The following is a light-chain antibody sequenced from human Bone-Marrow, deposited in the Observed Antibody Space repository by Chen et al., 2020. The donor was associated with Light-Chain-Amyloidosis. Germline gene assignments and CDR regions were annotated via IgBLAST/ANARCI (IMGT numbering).Light chain of an antibody. CDR1: NLGGRS. Sequence: SYVLAQPPSVSVAPGQTARITCGGDNLGGRSVHWYHQRPGQAPVLVVYDDSDRPSGIPERFSGSNSGNTATLTITRVEAGDEADYYCQVWDSGSDHVVLGGGTKLTVL. CDR3: QVWDSGSDHVV. J-gene: IGLJ2*01. V-gene: IGLV3-21*02. CDR2: DDS.